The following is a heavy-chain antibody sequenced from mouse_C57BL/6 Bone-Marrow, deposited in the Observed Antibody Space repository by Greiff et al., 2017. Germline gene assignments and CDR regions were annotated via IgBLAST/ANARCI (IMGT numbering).Heavy chain of an antibody. V-gene: IGHV14-4*01. Sequence: VQLKQSGAELVRPGASVKLSCTASGFNIKDDYMHWVKQRPEQGLEWIGWIDPENGDTEYASKFQGKATITADTSSNTAYLQLRSLTSEDTAVYYCTSYYYGSSYFDYWGQGTTLTVSS. CDR2: IDPENGDT. CDR1: GFNIKDDY. J-gene: IGHJ2*01. D-gene: IGHD1-1*01. CDR3: TSYYYGSSYFDY.